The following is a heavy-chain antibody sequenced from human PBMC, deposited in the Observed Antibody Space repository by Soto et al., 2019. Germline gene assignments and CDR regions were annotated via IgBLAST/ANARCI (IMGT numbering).Heavy chain of an antibody. CDR3: EWGPSYNAFDI. CDR2: INPSGGST. D-gene: IGHD1-1*01. CDR1: GYTFTSYY. Sequence: ASEKVSCKASGYTFTSYYIHWVRQAPGQGLEWMGIINPSGGSTTYAQKFQGRVTMTRDTSTSTVYRELCSLRSEETAVNYCEWGPSYNAFDIWSQGTLVTVSS. V-gene: IGHV1-46*01. J-gene: IGHJ3*02.